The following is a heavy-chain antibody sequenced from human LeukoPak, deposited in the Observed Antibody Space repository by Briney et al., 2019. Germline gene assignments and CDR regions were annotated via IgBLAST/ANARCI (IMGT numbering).Heavy chain of an antibody. Sequence: PGGSLRLSCAASGFTFSDYRMNWVRQALGKGLEWVSSISSSSSYIYYADSVKGRFTISRDNAKNSLYLQMNSLRTEDTAVYYCARESRRVGEGDFDYWGQGTLVTVSS. CDR1: GFTFSDYR. D-gene: IGHD1-26*01. J-gene: IGHJ4*02. CDR3: ARESRRVGEGDFDY. CDR2: ISSSSSYI. V-gene: IGHV3-21*01.